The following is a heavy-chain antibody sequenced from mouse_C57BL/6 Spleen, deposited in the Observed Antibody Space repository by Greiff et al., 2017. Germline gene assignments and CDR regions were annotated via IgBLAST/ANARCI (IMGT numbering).Heavy chain of an antibody. CDR1: GYTFTRYW. D-gene: IGHD2-4*01. CDR2: IYPGSGST. CDR3: AAGDYDPAWFAD. J-gene: IGHJ3*01. Sequence: QVQLQQSGAELVKPGASVKMSCKASGYTFTRYWITWVKQRPGQGLEWIGDIYPGSGSTNYNEKFKSKATLTVDTSSSTAYMQLSSLTSEDSAVYYCAAGDYDPAWFADWGQGTLVTVSA. V-gene: IGHV1-55*01.